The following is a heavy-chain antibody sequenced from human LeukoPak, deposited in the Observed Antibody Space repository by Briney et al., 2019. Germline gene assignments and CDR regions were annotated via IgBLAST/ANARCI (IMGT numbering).Heavy chain of an antibody. CDR1: GFTFSTYG. CDR2: IWSDGSNK. D-gene: IGHD4-11*01. CDR3: ARRGEYSNLNYLEY. V-gene: IGHV3-33*01. J-gene: IGHJ4*02. Sequence: PGGSLRLFCAASGFTFSTYGVHWVRQAPGKGLEWLSFIWSDGSNKYYADSAKGRFTIPRDNYKNTLYLQMNSLRAEYTAVYYCARRGEYSNLNYLEYWGQGTLVTVSS.